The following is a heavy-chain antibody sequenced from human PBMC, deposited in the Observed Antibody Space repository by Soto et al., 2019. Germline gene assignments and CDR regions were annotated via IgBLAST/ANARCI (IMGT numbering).Heavy chain of an antibody. J-gene: IGHJ4*02. CDR3: ATSFRYFDN. D-gene: IGHD3-9*01. Sequence: GGSLRLSCAASGFTFSSYAIIWIRQVPGKGLEWVSGLYGSGRGIHYADSVKGRFFISRDNSKNTVTLQMNNLTLDDTAVYYCATSFRYFDNWGQGTRVTVSS. V-gene: IGHV3-23*01. CDR2: LYGSGRGI. CDR1: GFTFSSYA.